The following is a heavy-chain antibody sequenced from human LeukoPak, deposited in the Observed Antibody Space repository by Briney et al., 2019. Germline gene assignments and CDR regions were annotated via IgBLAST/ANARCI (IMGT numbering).Heavy chain of an antibody. CDR3: ARENTLVRGTRNPFDY. Sequence: QSQTLSLTCAISGDSVSSNDAAWNWIRQSPSRGLEWLGRTFYRSKWYYDSAVSVKSRITINPDTSKNQFPLQLNSVTPEDTAVYYCARENTLVRGTRNPFDYWGRGTLVTVSS. D-gene: IGHD3-10*01. J-gene: IGHJ4*02. CDR2: TFYRSKWYY. CDR1: GDSVSSNDAA. V-gene: IGHV6-1*01.